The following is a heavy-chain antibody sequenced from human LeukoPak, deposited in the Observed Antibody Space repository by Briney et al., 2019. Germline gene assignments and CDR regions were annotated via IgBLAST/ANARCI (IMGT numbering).Heavy chain of an antibody. Sequence: GGSLRLSCAASGFTFSSYAMSWVRQAPGKGLEWVSAISGSGGSTYYADSVAGRFTISRDNSKNTLYLQMNSLRAEDTAVYYCAKDSGGPGYTSSDFDYWGQGTLVTVSS. CDR3: AKDSGGPGYTSSDFDY. V-gene: IGHV3-23*01. J-gene: IGHJ4*02. CDR2: ISGSGGST. CDR1: GFTFSSYA. D-gene: IGHD6-13*01.